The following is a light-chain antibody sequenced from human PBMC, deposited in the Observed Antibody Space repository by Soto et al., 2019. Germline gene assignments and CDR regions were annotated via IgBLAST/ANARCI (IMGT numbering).Light chain of an antibody. CDR2: GAS. V-gene: IGKV3-11*01. J-gene: IGKJ1*01. Sequence: EVVLTQSPATLSLSPGERATLSCRASQSVSTYLAWYQQKPGQAPRLLIYGASNRATGIPARFSGGGSGTDFTLTISSLYPVDFAVYYCQQRHSGWTFGHGTKLEIK. CDR3: QQRHSGWT. CDR1: QSVSTY.